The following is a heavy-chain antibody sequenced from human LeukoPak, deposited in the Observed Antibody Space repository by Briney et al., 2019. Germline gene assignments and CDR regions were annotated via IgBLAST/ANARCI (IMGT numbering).Heavy chain of an antibody. CDR2: IYSGGST. CDR1: GFTVSSNY. J-gene: IGHJ5*02. Sequence: GGSLRLSCAASGFTVSSNYMSWVRQAPGKGLEWVSVIYSGGSTYYADSVKGRFTISRDNSKNTLYLQMNSQRAEDTAVYYCARVIAADGWFDPWGQGTLVTVSS. CDR3: ARVIAADGWFDP. V-gene: IGHV3-66*01. D-gene: IGHD6-13*01.